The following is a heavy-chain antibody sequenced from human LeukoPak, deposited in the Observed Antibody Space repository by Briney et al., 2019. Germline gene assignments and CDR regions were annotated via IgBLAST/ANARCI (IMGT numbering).Heavy chain of an antibody. V-gene: IGHV4-59*12. CDR3: ARAVYSGSYYGHAFDI. J-gene: IGHJ3*02. D-gene: IGHD1-26*01. Sequence: SETLSLTCTVSGGSISSYYWSWIRQPPGKGLEWIGYIYYSGSTNYNPSLKSRVTISVDTSKNQFSLKLSSVTPEDTAVYYCARAVYSGSYYGHAFDIWGQGTMVTVSS. CDR1: GGSISSYY. CDR2: IYYSGST.